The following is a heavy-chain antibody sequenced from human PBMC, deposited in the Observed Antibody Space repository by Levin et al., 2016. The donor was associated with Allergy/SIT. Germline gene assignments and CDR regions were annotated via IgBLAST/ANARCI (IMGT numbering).Heavy chain of an antibody. V-gene: IGHV3-48*03. D-gene: IGHD4-17*01. J-gene: IGHJ4*02. CDR3: ARERGLVTIDY. Sequence: SLKISCEASGFTFSRYEMNWVRQAPGKGLEWISYISVSGNTVHYADSVKGRFTVSRDNSKNSLFLLMNSLRAEDTAVYYCARERGLVTIDYWGQGTRVTVSS. CDR1: GFTFSRYE. CDR2: ISVSGNTV.